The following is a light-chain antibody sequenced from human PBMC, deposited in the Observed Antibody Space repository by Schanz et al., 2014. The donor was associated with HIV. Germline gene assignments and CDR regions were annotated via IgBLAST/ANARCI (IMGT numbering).Light chain of an antibody. CDR2: DVS. CDR3: SSYAGSSIYVL. Sequence: QSALTQPASVSGSPGQSITISCTGTSSDVGGYNYVSWYQQHPGKAPKLMIYDVSNRPSGVSNRFSGSKSGNTASLTISGLQAEDEADYYCSSYAGSSIYVLFGGGTKLTVL. J-gene: IGLJ2*01. CDR1: SSDVGGYNY. V-gene: IGLV2-14*01.